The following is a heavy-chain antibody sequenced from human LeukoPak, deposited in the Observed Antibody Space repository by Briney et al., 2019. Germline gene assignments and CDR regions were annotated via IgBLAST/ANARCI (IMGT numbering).Heavy chain of an antibody. CDR2: ISYDGSNK. CDR1: GFTFSSYA. Sequence: GGSLRLSCAASGFTFSSYAMSWVRQAPGKGLEWVAVISYDGSNKYYADSVKGRFTISRDNSKNTLYLQMNSLRAEDTAVYYCARGPRYNWNDVGVFDYWGQGTLVTVSS. D-gene: IGHD1-1*01. CDR3: ARGPRYNWNDVGVFDY. J-gene: IGHJ4*02. V-gene: IGHV3-30*04.